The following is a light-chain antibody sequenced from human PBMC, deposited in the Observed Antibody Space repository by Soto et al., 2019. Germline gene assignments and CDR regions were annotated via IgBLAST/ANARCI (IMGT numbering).Light chain of an antibody. CDR2: AAS. CDR3: QQYDDWPSNT. V-gene: IGKV3-15*01. Sequence: EVVMTQSPASLSVSPGERATLSCRASQSVSVNLAWYQQKPGQAPRLLILAASARATGIPPRFSGSGSGTEFTLTISSLQSEDFAVYYCQQYDDWPSNTFGQGTKQQIK. CDR1: QSVSVN. J-gene: IGKJ2*01.